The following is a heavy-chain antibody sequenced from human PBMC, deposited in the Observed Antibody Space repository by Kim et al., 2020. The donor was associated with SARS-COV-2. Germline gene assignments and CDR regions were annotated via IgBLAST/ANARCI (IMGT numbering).Heavy chain of an antibody. Sequence: GGSLRLSCSASGFTFSSYAMHWVRQAPGKGLEYVSAISSNGGSTYYADSVKGRFTISRDNSKNTLYLQMSSLRAEDTAVYYCVRGDYGGNAGAEYFQHWGQGTLVTVSS. CDR2: ISSNGGST. V-gene: IGHV3-64D*06. J-gene: IGHJ1*01. CDR3: VRGDYGGNAGAEYFQH. D-gene: IGHD4-17*01. CDR1: GFTFSSYA.